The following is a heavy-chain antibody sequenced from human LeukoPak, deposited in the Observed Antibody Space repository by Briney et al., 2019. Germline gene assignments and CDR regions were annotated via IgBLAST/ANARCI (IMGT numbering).Heavy chain of an antibody. D-gene: IGHD5-12*01. CDR2: ISAYNGNT. CDR3: ARGEEERGYGGYGLWFDP. CDR1: GYTFTSYG. Sequence: ASVKVSCKASGYTFTSYGISWVRQAPGQGLEWMGWISAYNGNTNYAQKLQGRVTMTTDTSTSTAYMELRSLRSDDTAVYYCARGEEERGYGGYGLWFDPWGQGTLVTVSS. J-gene: IGHJ5*02. V-gene: IGHV1-18*01.